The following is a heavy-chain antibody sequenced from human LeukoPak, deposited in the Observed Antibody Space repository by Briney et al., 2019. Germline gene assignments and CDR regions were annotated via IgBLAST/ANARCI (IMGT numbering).Heavy chain of an antibody. Sequence: ASVKVSCKASGGTFSSYAISWVRQAPGQGLERMGGIIPIFGTANYAQKFQGRVTITADESTSTAYMELSSLRSEDTAVYYCASREAGGRYCSGGSCYSTDYWGQGTLVTVSS. CDR1: GGTFSSYA. V-gene: IGHV1-69*13. CDR3: ASREAGGRYCSGGSCYSTDY. J-gene: IGHJ4*02. D-gene: IGHD2-15*01. CDR2: IIPIFGTA.